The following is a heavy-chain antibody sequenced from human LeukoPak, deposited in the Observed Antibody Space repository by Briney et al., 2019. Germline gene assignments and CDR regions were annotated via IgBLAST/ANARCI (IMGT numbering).Heavy chain of an antibody. J-gene: IGHJ4*02. CDR3: ARKPHGGYDH. CDR1: EFTLSSYG. CDR2: ISSSGSTI. V-gene: IGHV3-48*02. D-gene: IGHD1-14*01. Sequence: PGGSLRLSCAASEFTLSSYGMIWVRQAPGKGLEWVSYISSSGSTIYYADSVKGRFTISRDNAKDSLYLQMNSLRDEDTAVYYCARKPHGGYDHWGQGTLVTVSS.